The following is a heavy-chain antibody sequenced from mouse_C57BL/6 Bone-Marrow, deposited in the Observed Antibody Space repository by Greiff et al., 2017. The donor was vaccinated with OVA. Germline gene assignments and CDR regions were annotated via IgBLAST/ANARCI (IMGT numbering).Heavy chain of an antibody. CDR2: INPNNGGT. V-gene: IGHV1-18*01. D-gene: IGHD1-1*01. CDR3: ARTDYYGSSGWFAY. CDR1: GYTFTDYN. J-gene: IGHJ3*01. Sequence: EVQLQQSGPELVKPGASVTIPCKASGYTFTDYNMDWVKQSHGKSLEWIGDINPNNGGTIYNQKFKGKATLTVDKSSSTAYMELRSLTSEDTAVYYCARTDYYGSSGWFAYWGQGTLVTVSA.